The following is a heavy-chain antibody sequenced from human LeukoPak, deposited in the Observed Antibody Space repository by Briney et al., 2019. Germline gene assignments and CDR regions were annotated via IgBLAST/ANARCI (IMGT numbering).Heavy chain of an antibody. V-gene: IGHV3-23*01. CDR1: GFTLSSDA. CDR2: ISGSGGST. CDR3: AKGGGYVTYYYMDV. J-gene: IGHJ6*03. Sequence: PGGSLRLSCAASGFTLSSDAMSWVRQAPGKGLEWVSAISGSGGSTYYADSVKGRFTISRDNSKNTLYLQMNSLRAEDTAVYYCAKGGGYVTYYYMDVWGKGTTVTVSS. D-gene: IGHD5-12*01.